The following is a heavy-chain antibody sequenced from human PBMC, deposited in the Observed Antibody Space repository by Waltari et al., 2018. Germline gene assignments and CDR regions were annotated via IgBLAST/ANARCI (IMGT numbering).Heavy chain of an antibody. J-gene: IGHJ5*02. CDR2: FEPEEGET. CDR3: ATEGGYYYDSSGYWFDP. D-gene: IGHD3-22*01. Sequence: QVQLVQSGAEVKKPGASVKVSCKVSGYTLTELSMHWVRQAPGKGLEWLGGFEPEEGETIDAQKFQGRVTMTRDTSTDTAYMELSSLRSEDTAVYYCATEGGYYYDSSGYWFDPWGQGTLVTVSS. V-gene: IGHV1-24*01. CDR1: GYTLTELS.